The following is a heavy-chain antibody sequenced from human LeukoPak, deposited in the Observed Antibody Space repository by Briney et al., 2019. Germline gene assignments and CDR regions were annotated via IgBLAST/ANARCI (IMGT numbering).Heavy chain of an antibody. V-gene: IGHV3-30*18. CDR2: ISYDGSNK. D-gene: IGHD2-15*01. Sequence: PGGSLRLSCAVSGFTVSRNYMSWVRQAPGKGLEWVAVISYDGSNKYYADSVKGRFTISRDNSKNTLYLQMNSLRAEDTAVYYCAKCSGVDYWGQGTLVTVSS. J-gene: IGHJ4*02. CDR1: GFTVSRNY. CDR3: AKCSGVDY.